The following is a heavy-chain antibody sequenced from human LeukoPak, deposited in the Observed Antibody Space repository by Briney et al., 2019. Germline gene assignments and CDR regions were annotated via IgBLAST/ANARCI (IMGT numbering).Heavy chain of an antibody. D-gene: IGHD4-17*01. CDR1: GGSISSYY. CDR2: INHSGST. CDR3: ARNYDYGDYVQDY. Sequence: SETLSLTCTVSGGSISSYYWSWIRQPAGKGLEWIGEINHSGSTNYNPSLKSRVTISVDTSKNQFSLKLSSVTAADTAVYYCARNYDYGDYVQDYWGQGTLVTVSS. V-gene: IGHV4-34*01. J-gene: IGHJ4*02.